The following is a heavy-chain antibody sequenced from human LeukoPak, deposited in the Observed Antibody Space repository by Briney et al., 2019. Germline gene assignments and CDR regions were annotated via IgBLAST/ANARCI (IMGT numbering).Heavy chain of an antibody. D-gene: IGHD3-22*01. J-gene: IGHJ4*02. CDR2: IYHSGST. Sequence: PSETLSLTCTVSGGSISSGGYYWSWIRQPPGKGLEWIGYIYHSGSTYYNPSLKSRVTISVDRSKNQFSLKLSSVTAADTAVYYCARAHYYDSSGYYYWGQGTLVTVSS. CDR1: GGSISSGGYY. CDR3: ARAHYYDSSGYYY. V-gene: IGHV4-30-2*01.